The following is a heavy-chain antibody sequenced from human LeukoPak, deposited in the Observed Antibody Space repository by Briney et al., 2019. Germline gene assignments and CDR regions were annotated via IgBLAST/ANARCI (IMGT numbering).Heavy chain of an antibody. CDR2: IKSDGTST. CDR1: GFTFSSYE. J-gene: IGHJ2*01. Sequence: PGRSLRLSCAASGFTFSSYEMNWVRQAPGKGLVWVSRIKSDGTSTSYADSVKGRFTISRDNAKNTLYLQMNSLRAEDTAVYYCARGHGDFPVNYYFDLWGRGTLVTVSS. V-gene: IGHV3-74*01. CDR3: ARGHGDFPVNYYFDL. D-gene: IGHD4-17*01.